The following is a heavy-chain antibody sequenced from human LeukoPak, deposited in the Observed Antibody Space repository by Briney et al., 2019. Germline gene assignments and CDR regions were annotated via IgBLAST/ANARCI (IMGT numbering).Heavy chain of an antibody. D-gene: IGHD3-10*01. V-gene: IGHV4-39*07. CDR2: IYYSGSS. J-gene: IGHJ3*02. CDR3: ASPRGQSAAAFDI. Sequence: SETLSLTCSASGGSISSSSYYWGWIRQPPGKGLEWIGSIYYSGSSYYNPSLKSRVTISVDTSKNQFSLKVTSVTAADTAVYYCASPRGQSAAAFDIWGQGTMVTVSS. CDR1: GGSISSSSYY.